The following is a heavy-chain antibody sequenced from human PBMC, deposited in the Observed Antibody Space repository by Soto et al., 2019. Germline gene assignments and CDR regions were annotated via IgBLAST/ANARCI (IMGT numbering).Heavy chain of an antibody. J-gene: IGHJ4*02. D-gene: IGHD3-9*01. CDR2: ISSSSSYI. CDR3: ATVLTGYYKAFDY. V-gene: IGHV3-21*01. Sequence: PGGSLRLSCAASGFTFSSYSMNWVRQAPGKGLEWVSSISSSSSYIYYADSVKGRFTISRDNAKNSLYLQMNSLRAEDTAVYYCATVLTGYYKAFDYWGQGTLVTVSS. CDR1: GFTFSSYS.